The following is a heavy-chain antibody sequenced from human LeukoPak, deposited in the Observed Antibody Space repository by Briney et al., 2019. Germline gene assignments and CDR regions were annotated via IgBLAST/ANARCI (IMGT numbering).Heavy chain of an antibody. V-gene: IGHV3-43D*03. Sequence: GGSLRPSCAASGFTFDDYVMHWVRQAPGKGLEWVSLISWDGGSTYYADSVKGRFTISRDNSKNSLYLQMNSLRAEDTALYYCAKGSGSILGYCSGGGCYPDSWGQGTLVTVSS. CDR2: ISWDGGST. CDR3: AKGSGSILGYCSGGGCYPDS. D-gene: IGHD2-15*01. CDR1: GFTFDDYV. J-gene: IGHJ4*02.